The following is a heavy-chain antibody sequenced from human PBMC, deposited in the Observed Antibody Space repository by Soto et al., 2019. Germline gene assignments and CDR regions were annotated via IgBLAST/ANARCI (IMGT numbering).Heavy chain of an antibody. J-gene: IGHJ5*02. Sequence: HVQLQESGPGLVKPSETLSLTCTVSGGSISTYYWSWIRQPPGKGLEWIGYIYYDGSTSYNPSLRTRLTISVATSKTQFSLILSSVTSADTAVYYCASAQLRSGLYVWFDPWGQGTLVTVSS. D-gene: IGHD6-25*01. V-gene: IGHV4-59*01. CDR3: ASAQLRSGLYVWFDP. CDR2: IYYDGST. CDR1: GGSISTYY.